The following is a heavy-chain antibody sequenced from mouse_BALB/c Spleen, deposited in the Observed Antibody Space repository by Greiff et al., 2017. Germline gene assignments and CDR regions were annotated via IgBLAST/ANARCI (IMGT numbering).Heavy chain of an antibody. Sequence: EVKLAESGGGLVKPGGSLKLSCAASGFTFSSYAMSWVRQTPEKSLEWVATISSGGSYTYYPDSVKGRFTISRDNAKNTLYLQMSSLRTEDTAMYYCASPGNRSWYFDYWGQGTTVTVSS. J-gene: IGHJ4*01. CDR3: ASPGNRSWYFDY. CDR1: GFTFSSYA. CDR2: ISSGGSYT. V-gene: IGHV5-9-3*01. D-gene: IGHD2-14*01.